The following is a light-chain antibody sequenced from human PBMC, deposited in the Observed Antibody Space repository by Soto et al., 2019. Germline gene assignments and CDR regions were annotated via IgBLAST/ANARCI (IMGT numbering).Light chain of an antibody. J-gene: IGKJ4*01. Sequence: EIVLTQSPGTLSLSPGERATLSCRASQSVSYYLAWYQQKPGQAPRLLIYGASSRAAGIPDRFSGSGSGTDFTLTISRLEPEDFVVYFCQQYGSSPRTFGGGTKVDIK. V-gene: IGKV3-20*01. CDR1: QSVSYY. CDR2: GAS. CDR3: QQYGSSPRT.